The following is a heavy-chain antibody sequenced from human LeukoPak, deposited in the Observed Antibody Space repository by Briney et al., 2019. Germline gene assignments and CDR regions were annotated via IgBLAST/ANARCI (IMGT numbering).Heavy chain of an antibody. D-gene: IGHD3-22*01. V-gene: IGHV4-59*08. CDR1: GGSLSSYY. J-gene: IGHJ4*02. Sequence: SGTLSLTCTVSGGSLSSYYWSWIRQPPGEGMGWIGYIYYSGSTNYNPSLKSRVTISVDTSKNQFSLKLSSVTAADTAVYYCARQVTSSGYYYFDYWGQGTLVTVSS. CDR3: ARQVTSSGYYYFDY. CDR2: IYYSGST.